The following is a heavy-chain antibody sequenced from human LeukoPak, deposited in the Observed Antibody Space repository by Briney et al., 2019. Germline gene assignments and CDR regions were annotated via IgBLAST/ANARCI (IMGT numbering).Heavy chain of an antibody. J-gene: IGHJ4*02. V-gene: IGHV1-69*13. CDR1: GDTFSSYA. CDR2: IIPIFGTA. Sequence: AASVKVSCTASGDTFSSYAIHWVRQAPGQGLEWMGGIIPIFGTANYAQKFQGRVTTTADESTSTAYMELSSLRSEDTAVYYCAREGAGDYYDSSGQIDYWGQGTLVTVSS. D-gene: IGHD3-22*01. CDR3: AREGAGDYYDSSGQIDY.